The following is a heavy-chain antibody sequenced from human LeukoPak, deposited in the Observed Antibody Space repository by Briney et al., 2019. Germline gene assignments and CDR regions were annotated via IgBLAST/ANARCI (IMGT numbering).Heavy chain of an antibody. Sequence: SETLSLTCTVSGGSISPCYWNWIRQPPGKGPEGIGYVFYSWSTKYNPSLQSRVTTSVDTSKNQFSLKLSSVTAADTAVYYCASADILTGYNLMDVWGKGTTVTVSS. CDR3: ASADILTGYNLMDV. J-gene: IGHJ6*04. CDR2: VFYSWST. D-gene: IGHD3-9*01. CDR1: GGSISPCY. V-gene: IGHV4-59*12.